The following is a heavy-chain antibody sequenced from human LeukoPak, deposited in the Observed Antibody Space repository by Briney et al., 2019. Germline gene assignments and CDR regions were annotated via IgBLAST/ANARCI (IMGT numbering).Heavy chain of an antibody. CDR2: IKQDGSEK. V-gene: IGHV3-7*03. CDR1: GFTFSSYW. D-gene: IGHD1-26*01. CDR3: AKEWKWGATQFFYYGLNV. J-gene: IGHJ6*02. Sequence: GGSLRLSCAASGFTFSSYWMSWVRQAPGKGLEWVANIKQDGSEKYYVDSVKGRFTISRDNSKNTLYLQINSLRAEDTAIYYCAKEWKWGATQFFYYGLNVWGQGTTVTVSS.